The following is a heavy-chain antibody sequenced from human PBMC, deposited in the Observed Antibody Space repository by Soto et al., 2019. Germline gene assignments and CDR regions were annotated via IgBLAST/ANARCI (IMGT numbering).Heavy chain of an antibody. V-gene: IGHV3-30*18. CDR2: LSFDGITK. D-gene: IGHD1-26*01. CDR3: AKDGAWELLPAYGMDV. J-gene: IGHJ6*01. Sequence: PGGSLRLSCAASGLSFSSFGMHWVRQAPGKGLEWVAGLSFDGITKHYADSVKGQFTISRDNSKNTMYLQMNSLRPEDTAIYYCAKDGAWELLPAYGMDVWGHGTTVTVSS. CDR1: GLSFSSFG.